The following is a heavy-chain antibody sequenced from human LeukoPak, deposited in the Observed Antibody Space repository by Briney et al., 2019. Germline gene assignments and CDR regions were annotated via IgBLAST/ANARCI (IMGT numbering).Heavy chain of an antibody. CDR1: GXSFSSFA. D-gene: IGHD1-1*01. CDR3: ARGQEFDDGVFDS. V-gene: IGHV3-23*01. J-gene: IGHJ4*02. CDR2: IRSNGATA. Sequence: GGSLRLSCAASGXSFSSFAMTWVRQAPGKGLEWVSTIRSNGATAYNADSVKGRFTISRDNSKNTVYLQMNSLRVEDTAIYYCARGQEFDDGVFDSWGQGTLVTVSS.